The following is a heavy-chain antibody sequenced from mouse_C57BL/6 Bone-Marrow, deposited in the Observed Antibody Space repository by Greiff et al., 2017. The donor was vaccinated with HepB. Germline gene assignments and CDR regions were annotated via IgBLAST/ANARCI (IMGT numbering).Heavy chain of an antibody. V-gene: IGHV1-76*01. CDR1: GYTFTDYY. J-gene: IGHJ1*03. Sequence: VQLQESGAELVRPGASVKLSCKASGYTFTDYYINWVKQRPGQGLEWIARIYPGSGNTYYNEKFKGKATLTAEKSSSTAYMQLSSLTSEDSAVYFCARRDNYVVGFDVWGTGTTVTVSS. D-gene: IGHD1-3*01. CDR3: ARRDNYVVGFDV. CDR2: IYPGSGNT.